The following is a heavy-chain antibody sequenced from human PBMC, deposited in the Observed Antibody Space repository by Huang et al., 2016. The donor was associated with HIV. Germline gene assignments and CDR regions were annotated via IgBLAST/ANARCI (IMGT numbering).Heavy chain of an antibody. J-gene: IGHJ4*02. CDR1: GGSISSSSYY. D-gene: IGHD3-22*01. CDR2: IYYSGST. CDR3: ARHLYDSSAYYYGPFGY. V-gene: IGHV4-39*01. Sequence: QLQLQESGPGLVKPSEILSLTCTVSGGSISSSSYYWGWIRQPPGKGLEWIGRIYYSGSTYYNPSRKSRATIAVDTSKNQFSLKLRSVTAADTAVYYCARHLYDSSAYYYGPFGYWGQGTLVTVSS.